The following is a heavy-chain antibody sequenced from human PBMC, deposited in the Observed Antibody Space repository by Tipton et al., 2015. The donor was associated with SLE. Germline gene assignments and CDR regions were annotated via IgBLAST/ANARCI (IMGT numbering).Heavy chain of an antibody. V-gene: IGHV4-59*11. CDR1: GGSISSHY. J-gene: IGHJ4*02. D-gene: IGHD4-17*01. CDR3: ARSTATVTPYYFDY. CDR2: IYYSGST. Sequence: TLSLTCTVSGGSISSHYWSWIRQPPGKGLEWIGYIYYSGSTNYNPSLKSRVTISVDTSKNQFSLKLSSVTAADTAVYYCARSTATVTPYYFDYWGQGTLVTVSS.